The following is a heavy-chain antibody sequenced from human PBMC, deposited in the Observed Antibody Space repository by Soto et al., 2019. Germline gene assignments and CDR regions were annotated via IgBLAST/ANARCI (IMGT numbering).Heavy chain of an antibody. CDR3: AKDILDGLGSYSGGEDAFDI. CDR1: GFTFDDYA. V-gene: IGHV3-9*01. D-gene: IGHD3-10*01. Sequence: GGSLRLSCAASGFTFDDYAMHWVRQAPGKGLEWVSGISWNSGSIGYADSVKGRFTISRDNAKNSLYLQMNSLRAEDTALYYCAKDILDGLGSYSGGEDAFDIWGQGTMVTVSS. CDR2: ISWNSGSI. J-gene: IGHJ3*02.